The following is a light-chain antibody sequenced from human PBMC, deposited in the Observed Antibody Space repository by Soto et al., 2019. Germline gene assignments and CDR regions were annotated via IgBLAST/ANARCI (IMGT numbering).Light chain of an antibody. Sequence: QSALTQSASVSGSPGQSITISCTGTSSDVGSYNLVSWYQQHPGKAPKLMIYEVSKRPSGVSNRFSGSKSGNTASLTISGLQAEDEADYYCCSYAGSSTFFGTGTNVTVL. V-gene: IGLV2-23*02. J-gene: IGLJ1*01. CDR1: SSDVGSYNL. CDR3: CSYAGSSTF. CDR2: EVS.